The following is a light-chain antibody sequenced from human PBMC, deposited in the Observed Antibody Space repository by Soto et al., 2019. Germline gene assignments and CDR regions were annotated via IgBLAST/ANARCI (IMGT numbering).Light chain of an antibody. CDR1: QSLLYSNGYNY. J-gene: IGKJ3*01. V-gene: IGKV2-28*01. CDR3: MQALQSVFT. CDR2: LGS. Sequence: DIVMTQSPLSLPVTPGEPASISCRSSQSLLYSNGYNYLHWFLQKPGQSPQLLISLGSNRASGVPDRFSGSGSGTDFTLKISRVEAEDVGVYYCMQALQSVFTFGPGTKVDIK.